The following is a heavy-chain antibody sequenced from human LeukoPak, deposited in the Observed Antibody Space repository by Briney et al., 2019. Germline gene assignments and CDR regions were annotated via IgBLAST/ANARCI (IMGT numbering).Heavy chain of an antibody. Sequence: GGSLRLSCAASGFSLSIYWMSWVRQAPGKGLEWVANIKQDESEKDYVDSVKGRFTISRDNAKNSLHLQMNSLRVEDTAVYYCATYSGAHHKTFDYWGQGTQVTVSS. D-gene: IGHD4-11*01. J-gene: IGHJ4*02. CDR2: IKQDESEK. CDR3: ATYSGAHHKTFDY. V-gene: IGHV3-7*03. CDR1: GFSLSIYW.